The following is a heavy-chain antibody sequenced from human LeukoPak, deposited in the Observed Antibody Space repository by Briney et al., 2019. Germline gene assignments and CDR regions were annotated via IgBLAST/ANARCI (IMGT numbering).Heavy chain of an antibody. V-gene: IGHV1-8*02. J-gene: IGHJ4*02. CDR2: MNPDTGDT. Sequence: ASVKVSCKASGYTFTGYDINWVRQATGQGLEWMGWMNPDTGDTGYAQSFQGRVSMTRDTSIDTAYMELSGLTSEDTAVYFCTRGSLSGSSRDYWGQGTLVTVSS. CDR3: TRGSLSGSSRDY. D-gene: IGHD1-26*01. CDR1: GYTFTGYD.